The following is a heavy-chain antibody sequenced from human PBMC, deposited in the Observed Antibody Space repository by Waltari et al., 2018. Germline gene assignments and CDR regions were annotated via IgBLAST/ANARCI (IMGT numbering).Heavy chain of an antibody. Sequence: EVQLVESGGDLIQPGGSLRLSCAASGFTVNSNYINWVRQSPGKGLEWVSVVYVTGNTDYADSVKDRFTTSRDKSKNTVYLQMDSLRVEDTAMYYCARRLVVAGTLDVFDLWGQGTRVIVSS. J-gene: IGHJ3*01. V-gene: IGHV3-53*03. D-gene: IGHD2-15*01. CDR2: VYVTGNT. CDR1: GFTVNSNY. CDR3: ARRLVVAGTLDVFDL.